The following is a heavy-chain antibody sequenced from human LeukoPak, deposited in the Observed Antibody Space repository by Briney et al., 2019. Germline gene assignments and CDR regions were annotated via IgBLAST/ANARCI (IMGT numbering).Heavy chain of an antibody. CDR1: GGSISSGDYY. Sequence: SETLSLTCTVSGGSISSGDYYWSWIRQPPGKGLEWIGYIYYSGSSYYNLSLKSRVTISLDTSKNQFSLKLSSVTAADTAVYYCARGPVYMDVWGKGTTVTVS. J-gene: IGHJ6*03. CDR2: IYYSGSS. CDR3: ARGPVYMDV. V-gene: IGHV4-30-4*01.